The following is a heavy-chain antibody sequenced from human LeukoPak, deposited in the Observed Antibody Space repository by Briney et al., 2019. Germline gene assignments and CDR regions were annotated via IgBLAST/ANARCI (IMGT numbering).Heavy chain of an antibody. CDR2: NKSKTDGGAT. J-gene: IGHJ6*02. CDR1: GFTFSNAW. CDR3: TTDILTAFDYYYYGMDV. V-gene: IGHV3-15*01. D-gene: IGHD3-9*01. Sequence: GGSLRLSCAASGFTFSNAWMNWVRQAPGKGLEWVGRNKSKTDGGATDYAAPVKGRFTISRDDSKNTLYLQMNSLKTEDTAVYSCTTDILTAFDYYYYGMDVWGQGTTVTVSS.